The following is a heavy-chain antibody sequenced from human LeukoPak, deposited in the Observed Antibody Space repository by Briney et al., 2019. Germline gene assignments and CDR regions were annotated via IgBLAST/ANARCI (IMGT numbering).Heavy chain of an antibody. J-gene: IGHJ4*02. CDR1: GFTFRSYW. CDR2: INQGGSVQ. D-gene: IGHD5-12*01. CDR3: ARVEYSGWNLEY. V-gene: IGHV3-7*01. Sequence: GSLRLSCAASGFTFRSYWMSWVRQAPGKGLEWVANINQGGSVQYYMDSVKGRFTISRGDAKNSLYVQMNSLRDEDTAVYYCARVEYSGWNLEYWGQGTLVTVSS.